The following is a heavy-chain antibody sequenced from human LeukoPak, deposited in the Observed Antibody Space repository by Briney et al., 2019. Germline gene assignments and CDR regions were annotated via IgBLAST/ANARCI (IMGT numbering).Heavy chain of an antibody. CDR2: FDPEDGET. CDR3: ATASYGDYAFDI. V-gene: IGHV1-24*01. D-gene: IGHD4-17*01. CDR1: GHTLTKLS. J-gene: IGHJ3*02. Sequence: ASVKVSCKVSGHTLTKLSMHWVRQAPGKGLEWMGGFDPEDGETIYAQKFQGRVTMTEDTSTDTAYMELSSLRSEDTAVYYCATASYGDYAFDIWGQGTMVTVSS.